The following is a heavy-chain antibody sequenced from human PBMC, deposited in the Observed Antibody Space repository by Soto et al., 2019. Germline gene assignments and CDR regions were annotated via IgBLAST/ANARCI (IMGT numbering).Heavy chain of an antibody. Sequence: QDQLVQSGVEVKKPGASVKVSCRASAYSFTNYGITWVRQAPGQGIEWMGWISAYNGNTNYAQKFQGRVTMTTDASTSTAYLELRSLRSDDTAVYYCARDRGVAPPVAGNTHYYYYMGDWGKGTTVTVSS. CDR2: ISAYNGNT. CDR1: AYSFTNYG. J-gene: IGHJ6*03. D-gene: IGHD6-19*01. V-gene: IGHV1-18*01. CDR3: ARDRGVAPPVAGNTHYYYYMGD.